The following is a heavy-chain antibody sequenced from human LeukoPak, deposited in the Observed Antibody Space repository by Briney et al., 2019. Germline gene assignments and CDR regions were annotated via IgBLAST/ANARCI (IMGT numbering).Heavy chain of an antibody. Sequence: ASVKVSCKASGYTFTSYDINWVRQATGQGLEWMGWMNPNSGNTGYAQKFQGRVTMTTDTSTSTAYMELRSLRSDDTAVYYCARVRNAPTRPRYYMDVWGKGTTVTISS. V-gene: IGHV1-8*02. J-gene: IGHJ6*03. CDR2: MNPNSGNT. CDR1: GYTFTSYD. CDR3: ARVRNAPTRPRYYMDV.